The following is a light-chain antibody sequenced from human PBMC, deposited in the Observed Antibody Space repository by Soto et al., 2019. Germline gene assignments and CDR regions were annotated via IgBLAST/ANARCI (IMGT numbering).Light chain of an antibody. CDR3: QHYDSLPIT. CDR1: QSVSSSY. V-gene: IGKV3-20*01. Sequence: EIVWTPSPGALSLSPRERATLXCRASQSVSSSYLAWYQQKPGQPPRLLIYGASSRATGIPDRFSGSGSGTDFTLTISRLEPEDFAVFYCQHYDSLPITFGQGTRLEVK. J-gene: IGKJ5*01. CDR2: GAS.